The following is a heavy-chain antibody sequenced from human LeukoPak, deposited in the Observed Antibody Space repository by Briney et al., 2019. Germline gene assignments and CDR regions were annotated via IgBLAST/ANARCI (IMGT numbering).Heavy chain of an antibody. D-gene: IGHD5-24*01. CDR1: GFTFSSYA. J-gene: IGHJ6*02. Sequence: GGSLRLSCAASGFTFSSYAMHWVRQAPGKGLEWVAVISYDGSNKYYADSVKGRFTISRDNSKNTLYLQMNSLRAEGTAVYYCARDRELHGYSRNYYYGMDVWGQGTTVTVSS. CDR3: ARDRELHGYSRNYYYGMDV. CDR2: ISYDGSNK. V-gene: IGHV3-30-3*01.